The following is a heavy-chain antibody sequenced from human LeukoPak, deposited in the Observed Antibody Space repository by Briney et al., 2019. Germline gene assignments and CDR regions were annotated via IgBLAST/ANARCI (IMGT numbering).Heavy chain of an antibody. CDR3: ARERPTAGIPFDY. D-gene: IGHD6-13*01. CDR2: ISSSSSYI. J-gene: IGHJ4*02. V-gene: IGHV3-21*01. Sequence: PGGSLRLSCAASGFTFSSYSMNWVRQAPGKGLEWFSSISSSSSYIYYADSVKGRFTISRDNAKNSLYLQTNSLRAEDTAVYYCARERPTAGIPFDYWGQGTLVTVSS. CDR1: GFTFSSYS.